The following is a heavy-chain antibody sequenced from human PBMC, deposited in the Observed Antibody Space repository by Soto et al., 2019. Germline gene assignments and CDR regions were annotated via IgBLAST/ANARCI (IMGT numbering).Heavy chain of an antibody. CDR3: VKRGDSASWYWFDP. Sequence: EVQLLESGGGLVQPGGSLRLSCAASGITFSSNAMSWVRQAPGKGLEWVSSISASGTSTYYADSVMGRFTISRDISKNNLYLQMNTLRADDTAVYYCVKRGDSASWYWFDPWGQGTLVTVSS. V-gene: IGHV3-23*01. J-gene: IGHJ5*02. CDR2: ISASGTST. D-gene: IGHD6-13*01. CDR1: GITFSSNA.